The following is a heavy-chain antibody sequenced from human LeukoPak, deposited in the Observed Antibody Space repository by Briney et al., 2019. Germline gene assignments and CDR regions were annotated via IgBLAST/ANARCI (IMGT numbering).Heavy chain of an antibody. D-gene: IGHD3-10*01. CDR3: AREKGFGELLFDY. Sequence: ASVKVSCKASGYTFTSYGISWVRQAPGQGLEWMGWISAYNGNTNYAQKLQGRVTMTRETSISTAYMELSRLRSDDTAVYYCAREKGFGELLFDYWGQGTLVTVSS. CDR2: ISAYNGNT. J-gene: IGHJ4*02. CDR1: GYTFTSYG. V-gene: IGHV1-18*01.